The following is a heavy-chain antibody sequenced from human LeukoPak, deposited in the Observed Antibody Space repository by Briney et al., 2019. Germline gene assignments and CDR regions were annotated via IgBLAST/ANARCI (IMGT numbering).Heavy chain of an antibody. V-gene: IGHV3-9*01. Sequence: GGSLRLSCAASGFTFDDYAMHWVRQAPGKGLEWVSGIKWNSGSIGYADSVKGRFTISRDNAKNSLYLQMNSLRAEDTALYYCAKDTGVVTAIDAFDYWGQGTLVTVSS. CDR1: GFTFDDYA. D-gene: IGHD2-21*02. CDR2: IKWNSGSI. CDR3: AKDTGVVTAIDAFDY. J-gene: IGHJ4*02.